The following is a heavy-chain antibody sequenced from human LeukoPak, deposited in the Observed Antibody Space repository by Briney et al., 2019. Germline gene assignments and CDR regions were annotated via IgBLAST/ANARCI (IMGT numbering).Heavy chain of an antibody. V-gene: IGHV3-23*01. J-gene: IGHJ4*02. Sequence: AVGSLRLSCAASGFTFSSYAMSWVRQAPGTGREWVTAISGSGGRTYYADSVKGRFTISRDNSNNSLYLQMNSLRDDDTAVYYCAGDDSGSFDYWGQGTLVTVSS. CDR3: AGDDSGSFDY. CDR2: ISGSGGRT. D-gene: IGHD3-10*01. CDR1: GFTFSSYA.